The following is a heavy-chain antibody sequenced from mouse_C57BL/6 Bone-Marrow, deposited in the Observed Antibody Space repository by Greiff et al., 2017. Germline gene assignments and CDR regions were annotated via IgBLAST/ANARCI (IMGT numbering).Heavy chain of an antibody. CDR1: GFTFSSYA. V-gene: IGHV5-4*03. J-gene: IGHJ1*03. Sequence: EVKLVESGGGLVKPGGSLKLSCAASGFTFSSYAMSWVRQTPEKRLEWVATISDGGSYTYYPDNVKGRFTISRDNAKNNLYLQMSHLKSEDTAMYYCARVLWYFDVWGTGTTVTVSS. CDR2: ISDGGSYT. CDR3: ARVLWYFDV.